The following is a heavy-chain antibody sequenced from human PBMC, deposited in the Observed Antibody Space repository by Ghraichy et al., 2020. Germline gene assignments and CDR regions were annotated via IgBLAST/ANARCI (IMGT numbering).Heavy chain of an antibody. CDR2: ISSSSSYI. Sequence: GGSLRLSCAASGFTFSSYSMNWVRQAPGKGLEWVSSISSSSSYIYYADSVKGRFTISRDNAKNSLYLQMNSLRAEDTAVYYCARDRCSSTSCYAVVDAFDIWGQGTMVTVSS. V-gene: IGHV3-21*01. D-gene: IGHD2-2*01. CDR1: GFTFSSYS. J-gene: IGHJ3*02. CDR3: ARDRCSSTSCYAVVDAFDI.